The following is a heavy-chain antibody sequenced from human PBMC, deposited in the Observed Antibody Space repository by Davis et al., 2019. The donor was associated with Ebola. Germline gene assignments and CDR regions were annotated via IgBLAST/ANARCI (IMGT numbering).Heavy chain of an antibody. Sequence: AASVKVSCKASGYTFTSYDINWVRQATGQGLEWMGWMNPNSGNTGYAQKFQGRVTMTRNTSISTAYMELSSLRSEDTAVYYCARGLLRFGEYYFDYWGQGTLVTVSS. V-gene: IGHV1-8*01. CDR1: GYTFTSYD. CDR3: ARGLLRFGEYYFDY. D-gene: IGHD3-10*01. J-gene: IGHJ4*02. CDR2: MNPNSGNT.